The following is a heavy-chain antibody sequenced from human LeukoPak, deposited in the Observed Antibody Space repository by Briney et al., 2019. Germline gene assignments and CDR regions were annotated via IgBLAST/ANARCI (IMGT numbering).Heavy chain of an antibody. Sequence: SETLSLTCTVSGGSISSYYWSWIRQPPGKGLEWMGHIYYSGSTNYNPSLKSRATISVDTSKNQFSLKLSSVTAADTAVYYCARHSAIAAAGTRYNWFDPWGQGTLVTVSS. CDR1: GGSISSYY. D-gene: IGHD6-13*01. CDR3: ARHSAIAAAGTRYNWFDP. CDR2: IYYSGST. V-gene: IGHV4-59*08. J-gene: IGHJ5*02.